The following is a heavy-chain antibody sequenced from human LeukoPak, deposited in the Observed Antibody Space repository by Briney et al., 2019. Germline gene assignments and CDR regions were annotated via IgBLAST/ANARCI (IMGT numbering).Heavy chain of an antibody. CDR1: GFTLSSYG. CDR2: ISYDGSNK. Sequence: QPGKSLRLSCAASGFTLSSYGMHWVRQAPGKGLEWVAVISYDGSNKYYADSVKGRFTISRDNSKNTLYLQMNSLRAEDTAVYCYAKEGTWRITMVQGVMRIDYWGQGTLVTVSS. V-gene: IGHV3-30*18. D-gene: IGHD3-10*01. J-gene: IGHJ4*02. CDR3: AKEGTWRITMVQGVMRIDY.